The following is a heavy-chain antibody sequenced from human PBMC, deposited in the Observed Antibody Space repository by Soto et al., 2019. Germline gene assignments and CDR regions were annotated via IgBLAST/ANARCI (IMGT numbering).Heavy chain of an antibody. V-gene: IGHV3-30*18. J-gene: IGHJ6*03. CDR1: GFTFSSYG. CDR2: ISYDGSNK. D-gene: IGHD7-27*01. Sequence: GESLKISCAASGFTFSSYGMHWVRQAPGKGLEWVAVISYDGSNKYYADSVKGRFTISRDNSKNTLYLQMNSLRAEDTAVYYCAKGSGDYYYYYMDVWGKGTTVTVSS. CDR3: AKGSGDYYYYYMDV.